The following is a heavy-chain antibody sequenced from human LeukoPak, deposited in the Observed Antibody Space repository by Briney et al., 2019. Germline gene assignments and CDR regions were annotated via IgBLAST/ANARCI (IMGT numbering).Heavy chain of an antibody. Sequence: GGSLRLSCAASGFTVSSNYMSWVRQAPGEGLEWVSAISGSGGSTYYADSVKGRFTISRDSSKNTLYLQMSSLRVEDTALYYCAKLGGSYYRLYFFDSWGQEPWSPSPQ. CDR3: AKLGGSYYRLYFFDS. CDR1: GFTVSSNY. CDR2: ISGSGGST. D-gene: IGHD1-26*01. J-gene: IGHJ4*01. V-gene: IGHV3-23*01.